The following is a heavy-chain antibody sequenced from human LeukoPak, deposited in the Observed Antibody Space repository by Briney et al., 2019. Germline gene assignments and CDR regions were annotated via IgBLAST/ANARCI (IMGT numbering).Heavy chain of an antibody. CDR1: GFTFSRYE. CDR3: ARDGGICSSTSCYGGYYYYYYGMDV. D-gene: IGHD2-2*01. V-gene: IGHV3-48*03. CDR2: ISRSGDTI. Sequence: QTGGSLRLSCAASGFTFSRYEMNWVRQAPGKGLEWVSYISRSGDTIYFADSVKGRFTISRDNAKNSLYLQMNSLRAEDTAVYYCARDGGICSSTSCYGGYYYYYYGMDVWGQGTTVTVSS. J-gene: IGHJ6*02.